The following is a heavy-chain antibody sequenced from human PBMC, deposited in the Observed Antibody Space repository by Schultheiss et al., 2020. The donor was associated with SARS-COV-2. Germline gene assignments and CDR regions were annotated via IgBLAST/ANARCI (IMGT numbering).Heavy chain of an antibody. CDR1: GFPFSSYS. V-gene: IGHV3-74*01. J-gene: IGHJ5*02. D-gene: IGHD6-13*01. CDR3: ARARAEQHLPFSWGPIPHPTTWFDP. Sequence: GESLKISCAASGFPFSSYSMNWVRQIPGKGLVWVSRINSDGSASSYADSVKGRFTVSRDNAGNTLYLQMNNLRVEDTAMYYCARARAEQHLPFSWGPIPHPTTWFDPWGQGTLVTVSS. CDR2: INSDGSAS.